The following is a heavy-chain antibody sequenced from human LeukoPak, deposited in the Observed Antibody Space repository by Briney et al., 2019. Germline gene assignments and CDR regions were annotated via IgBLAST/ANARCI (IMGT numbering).Heavy chain of an antibody. Sequence: PGGSLRLSCAASGFTVSSNYMNWVRQAPGKGLEWVSVIYSGGSTYYADSVKGRFTISRDNSKNTLYLQMNSLRAEDTAVYYCARASGYYDPIDYWGQGTLVTVSS. D-gene: IGHD3-22*01. V-gene: IGHV3-53*01. CDR3: ARASGYYDPIDY. CDR2: IYSGGST. CDR1: GFTVSSNY. J-gene: IGHJ4*02.